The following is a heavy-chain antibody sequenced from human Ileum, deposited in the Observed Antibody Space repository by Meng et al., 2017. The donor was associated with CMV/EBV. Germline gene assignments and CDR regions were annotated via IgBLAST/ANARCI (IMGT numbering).Heavy chain of an antibody. J-gene: IGHJ4*02. V-gene: IGHV4-4*07. D-gene: IGHD6-19*01. CDR3: AKEQSIGIAVTGIFDF. CDR2: IYSSGST. CDR1: GHSTGGFF. Sequence: QVSCLGWGPGLVKPLGARSPPCPVSGHSTGGFFWSWIRQPAGKGLEWIGRIYSSGSTFYNPSLESRVTMSIDTSKNQFSLRLASVTAADTAVYFCAKEQSIGIAVTGIFDFWGQGALVTVSS.